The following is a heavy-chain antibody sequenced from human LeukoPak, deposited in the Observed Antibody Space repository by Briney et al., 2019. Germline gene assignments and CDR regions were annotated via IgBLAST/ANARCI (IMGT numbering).Heavy chain of an antibody. Sequence: GGSLRLSCAASGFTFSSYSMNWVRQAPGKGLEWVSSISSSSSYIYYADSVKGRFTISRDNAKNSLYLQMNSLRAEDTAVYYCACVLWFGESNWFDPWGQGTLVTVSS. J-gene: IGHJ5*02. CDR2: ISSSSSYI. CDR3: ACVLWFGESNWFDP. D-gene: IGHD3-10*01. V-gene: IGHV3-21*04. CDR1: GFTFSSYS.